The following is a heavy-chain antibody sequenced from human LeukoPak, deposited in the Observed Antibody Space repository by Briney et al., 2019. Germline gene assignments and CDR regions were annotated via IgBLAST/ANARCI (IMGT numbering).Heavy chain of an antibody. CDR2: ISYDGSNK. CDR3: AREGGATTFDF. Sequence: GGSLRLSCAASGFTFSSYAMHWVRQAPGKGLEWVAVISYDGSNKYYAGSVKGRFTISRDNSKNTLYLQMNSLRAEDTAVYYCAREGGATTFDFWGQGTLVTVSS. V-gene: IGHV3-30-3*01. CDR1: GFTFSSYA. J-gene: IGHJ4*02. D-gene: IGHD1-26*01.